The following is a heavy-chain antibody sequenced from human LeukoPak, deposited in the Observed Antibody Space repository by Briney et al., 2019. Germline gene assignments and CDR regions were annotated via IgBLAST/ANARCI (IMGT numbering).Heavy chain of an antibody. V-gene: IGHV3-48*03. D-gene: IGHD3-10*01. CDR1: GFTFSSYE. CDR2: ISSSGSTI. Sequence: PGGSLRLSCAASGFTFSSYEMNWVRQAPGKGLEWVSYISSSGSTIYYADSVKGRFTISRDNAKNSLYLQMNSLRAEETAVYYCAREWSGFGELPDYWGQGTLVTVSS. J-gene: IGHJ4*02. CDR3: AREWSGFGELPDY.